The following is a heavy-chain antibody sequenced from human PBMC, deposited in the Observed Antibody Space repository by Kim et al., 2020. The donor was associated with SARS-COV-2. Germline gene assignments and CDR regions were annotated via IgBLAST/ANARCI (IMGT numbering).Heavy chain of an antibody. CDR3: AKDLTQWYYYDSTNLPAAYYYGMDV. Sequence: GGSLRLSCAASGFTFSSYGMHWVRQAPGKGLEWVAVISYDGSNKYYADSVKGRFTISRDNSKNTLYLQMNSLRAEDTAVYYCAKDLTQWYYYDSTNLPAAYYYGMDVWGQGTTVTVSS. V-gene: IGHV3-30*18. CDR1: GFTFSSYG. D-gene: IGHD3-22*01. J-gene: IGHJ6*02. CDR2: ISYDGSNK.